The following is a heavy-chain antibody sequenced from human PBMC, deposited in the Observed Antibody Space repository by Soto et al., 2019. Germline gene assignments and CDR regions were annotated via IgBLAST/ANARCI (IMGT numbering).Heavy chain of an antibody. CDR3: ARDSRDYGDYGIIDY. CDR1: GYTFTSYG. J-gene: IGHJ4*02. CDR2: ISAYNGNT. Sequence: QVQLVQSGAEVKKPGASVKVSCKASGYTFTSYGISWVRQAPGQGLEWMGWISAYNGNTNYAQKLQGRVTMTTDTSTSTADMELRSLRSDDTAVYYCARDSRDYGDYGIIDYWGQGTLVTVSS. D-gene: IGHD4-17*01. V-gene: IGHV1-18*01.